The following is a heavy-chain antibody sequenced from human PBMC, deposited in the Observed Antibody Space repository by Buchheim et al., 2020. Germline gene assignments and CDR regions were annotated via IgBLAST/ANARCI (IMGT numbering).Heavy chain of an antibody. D-gene: IGHD3-22*01. V-gene: IGHV1-8*01. J-gene: IGHJ6*02. CDR2: MNPNSGNT. CDR1: GYNFTSYD. CDR3: AGYRDSSGYYNYYGMDV. Sequence: QVQLVQSGAEVKKPGASVKVSCKASGYNFTSYDINWVRQATGQGLEWMGWMNPNSGNTGYAQKFQGRVTMTRNPSISTAYMERSSLRSEVTAVYYCAGYRDSSGYYNYYGMDVWGQGTT.